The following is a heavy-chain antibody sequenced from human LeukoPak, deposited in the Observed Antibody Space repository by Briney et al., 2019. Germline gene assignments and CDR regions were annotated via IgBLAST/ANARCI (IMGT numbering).Heavy chain of an antibody. J-gene: IGHJ4*02. CDR2: ISGSGGST. CDR1: GFTFSSYA. V-gene: IGHV3-23*01. CDR3: AKGGSGWGY. D-gene: IGHD6-19*01. Sequence: GGSLRLSCAASGFTFSSYAMSWVRQAPGKGVEWVSAISGSGGSTYYGESVKGRFTIFREKYKNNVYMKINSLRAEDTAVYYCAKGGSGWGYWGQGTLVTVSS.